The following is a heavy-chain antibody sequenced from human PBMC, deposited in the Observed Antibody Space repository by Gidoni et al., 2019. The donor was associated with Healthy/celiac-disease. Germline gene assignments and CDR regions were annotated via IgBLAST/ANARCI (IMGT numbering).Heavy chain of an antibody. D-gene: IGHD3-22*01. CDR3: ARGDVTMIVVVINPPHDY. CDR2: ISYDGSNK. V-gene: IGHV3-30-3*01. Sequence: QVQLVESGGGVVQPGRSLRLSCAASGFTFSSYARHWVRQAPGKGLEWVAVISYDGSNKYYADSVKGRFTISRDNSKNTLYLQMNSLRAEDTAVYYCARGDVTMIVVVINPPHDYWGQGTLVTVSS. J-gene: IGHJ4*02. CDR1: GFTFSSYA.